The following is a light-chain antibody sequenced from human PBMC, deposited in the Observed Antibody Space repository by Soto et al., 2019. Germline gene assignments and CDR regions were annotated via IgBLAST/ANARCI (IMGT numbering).Light chain of an antibody. V-gene: IGLV2-8*01. CDR1: SSDVGGFNL. CDR2: EVT. J-gene: IGLJ1*01. CDR3: SSYAGSIYV. Sequence: QSVLTQPPSASGPPGQSVTISCTGTSSDVGGFNLVSWYQHHPGKAPKLMIYEVTKRPSGVPDRFSGSKSGNTASQTVSGLQTEDEADYYCSSYAGSIYVFGTGTKVTVL.